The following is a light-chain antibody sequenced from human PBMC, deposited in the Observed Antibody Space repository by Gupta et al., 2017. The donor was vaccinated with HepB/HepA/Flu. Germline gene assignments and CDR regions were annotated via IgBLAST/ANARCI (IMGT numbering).Light chain of an antibody. J-gene: IGKJ5*01. Sequence: FWLTQSPSSLSASVGDRVTTTCQASQVISNYLNWYQQKPGKAPNLLIYDSSNLETGVPSRLSGSGAGTDFSSTISSRQPEDVATYYCQQYDNRTQITFGDGTRLEIK. CDR1: QVISNY. V-gene: IGKV1-33*01. CDR2: DSS. CDR3: QQYDNRTQIT.